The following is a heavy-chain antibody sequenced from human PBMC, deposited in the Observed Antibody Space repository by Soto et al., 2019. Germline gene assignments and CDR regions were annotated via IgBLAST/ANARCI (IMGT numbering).Heavy chain of an antibody. CDR1: GYTFTSYG. D-gene: IGHD2-15*01. Sequence: QVQLVQSGAEVKKPGASVKVSCTASGYTFTSYGISWVRQAPGQGLEWMGWISVYNGNTNYAQKLQGRVTMTPDTSTNTAYMDLRSLRSDDTALYYCARDDCSGGSCYYDYWGQGTLVTVSS. CDR3: ARDDCSGGSCYYDY. CDR2: ISVYNGNT. J-gene: IGHJ4*02. V-gene: IGHV1-18*01.